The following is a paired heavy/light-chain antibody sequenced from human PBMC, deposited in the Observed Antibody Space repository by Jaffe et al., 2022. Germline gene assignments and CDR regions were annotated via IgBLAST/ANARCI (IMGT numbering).Light chain of an antibody. Sequence: DIVMTQSPDSLAVSLGERATINCKSSQSVFYRSNNKNYLAWYQQKPGQPPNLLFYWASTRESGVPDRFSGSGSGTDFTLTISSLQAEDVAVYYCQQYYSPPWTFGQGTKVEIK. CDR2: WAS. V-gene: IGKV4-1*01. CDR3: QQYYSPPWT. J-gene: IGKJ1*01. CDR1: QSVFYRSNNKNY.
Heavy chain of an antibody. CDR3: ARHEKPSGSLIPYYFDS. CDR1: DYSISSGYY. V-gene: IGHV4-38-2*01. Sequence: QVQLQESGPGLVKPSETLSLTCDVSDYSISSGYYWGWIRQPPGKGLEWIGSIYHSGNTYYNPSLKSRVTVSIDKSKNQFSLKLSSVTAADTAVYYCARHEKPSGSLIPYYFDSWGPGTLVTVSS. J-gene: IGHJ4*02. D-gene: IGHD3-10*01. CDR2: IYHSGNT.